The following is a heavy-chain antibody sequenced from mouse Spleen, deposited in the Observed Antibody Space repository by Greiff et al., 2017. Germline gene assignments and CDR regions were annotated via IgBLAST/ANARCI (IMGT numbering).Heavy chain of an antibody. CDR1: GYSITSGYY. J-gene: IGHJ4*01. CDR3: ASYYYDGPMDY. V-gene: IGHV3-6*01. Sequence: DVKLQESGPGLVKPSQSLSLTCSVTGYSITSGYYWNWIRQFPGNKLEWMGYISYDGSNNYNPSLKNRISITRDTSKNQFFLKLNSVTTEDTATYYCASYYYDGPMDYWGQGTSVTVSS. CDR2: ISYDGSN. D-gene: IGHD1-1*01.